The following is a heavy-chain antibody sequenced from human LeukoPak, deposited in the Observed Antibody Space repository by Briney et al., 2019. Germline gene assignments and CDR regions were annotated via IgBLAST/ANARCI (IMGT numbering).Heavy chain of an antibody. D-gene: IGHD3-22*01. CDR3: ARLGRYYDSSAYDY. Sequence: SETLSLTCAVYGGSFSGYYWSWIRQPPGKGLEWIGEINHSGSTNYNPSLQSRVTMSVDTSKNQFSLKLNSVTAADTAVYYCARLGRYYDSSAYDYWGQGTLVTVSS. J-gene: IGHJ4*02. V-gene: IGHV4-34*01. CDR1: GGSFSGYY. CDR2: INHSGST.